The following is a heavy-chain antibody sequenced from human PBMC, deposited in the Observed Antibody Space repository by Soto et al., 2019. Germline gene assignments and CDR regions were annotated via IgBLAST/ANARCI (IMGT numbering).Heavy chain of an antibody. CDR1: GGSISSSIYY. CDR2: IYYSGST. Sequence: PSETLSLTCTVSGGSISSSIYYWGWIRQPPGKGLEWIGSIYYSGSTYYNPSLKSRVTISVDTSKNQFSLKLSSVTAADTAVYYCARLSIGMVATSSGYYYYGMDVWGQGTTVTVSS. V-gene: IGHV4-39*01. CDR3: ARLSIGMVATSSGYYYYGMDV. J-gene: IGHJ6*02. D-gene: IGHD5-12*01.